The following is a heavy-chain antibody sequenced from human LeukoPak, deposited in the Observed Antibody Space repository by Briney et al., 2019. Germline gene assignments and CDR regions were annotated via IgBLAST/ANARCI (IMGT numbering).Heavy chain of an antibody. D-gene: IGHD1-14*01. Sequence: GGSLRLSCAASGFTFGTYSMSWVRQAPGKGLEWVSGISGSGGQTFYADSVKGRFTISRDNSNSFLFLHMDSLRAEDTALYYCAKDMKPDGLWDADYWGQGTLVTVSS. CDR2: ISGSGGQT. V-gene: IGHV3-23*01. CDR1: GFTFGTYS. CDR3: AKDMKPDGLWDADY. J-gene: IGHJ4*02.